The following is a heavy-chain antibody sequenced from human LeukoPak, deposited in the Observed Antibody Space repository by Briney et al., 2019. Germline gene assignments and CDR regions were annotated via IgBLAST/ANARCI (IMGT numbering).Heavy chain of an antibody. Sequence: GGSLRLSCAASGFSFSSFAMTWVRQAPGKGLEWVSSITGGHYATYNTDSVKGRFAISRDNAKNTLYLQMNSLRADDTAIYYCTKNPNGDYIGAFDPWGQGTLVTVSS. V-gene: IGHV3-23*01. J-gene: IGHJ5*02. CDR3: TKNPNGDYIGAFDP. CDR2: ITGGHYAT. CDR1: GFSFSSFA. D-gene: IGHD4-17*01.